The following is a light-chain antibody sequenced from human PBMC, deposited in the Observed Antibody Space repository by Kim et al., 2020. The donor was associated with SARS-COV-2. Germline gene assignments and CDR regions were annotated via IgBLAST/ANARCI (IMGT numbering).Light chain of an antibody. J-gene: IGKJ1*01. V-gene: IGKV1-9*01. Sequence: QLTQSPPSLSASIGDRVTITCRASQKIGIFLAWYQQRPGAAPRLLIHGASTLQSGVPSRFSGSGSGTDFTLTIASLQPEDFATYYCQHRYSYVWTFGQGTKVEI. CDR1: QKIGIF. CDR3: QHRYSYVWT. CDR2: GAS.